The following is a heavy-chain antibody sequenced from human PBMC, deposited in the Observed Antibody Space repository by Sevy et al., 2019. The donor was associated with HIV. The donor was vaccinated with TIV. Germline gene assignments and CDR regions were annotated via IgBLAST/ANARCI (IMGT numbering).Heavy chain of an antibody. J-gene: IGHJ4*02. D-gene: IGHD1-1*01. CDR1: GGTFSSYA. Sequence: ASVKVSCKASGGTFSSYAISWVRQAPGQGLEWMGGIIPIFGTANYAQKFQGRVTITADESTSTAYMELSSLRSEDTAVYYCARVWKLPTGPFDYWGQGTLVTVSS. CDR3: ARVWKLPTGPFDY. CDR2: IIPIFGTA. V-gene: IGHV1-69*13.